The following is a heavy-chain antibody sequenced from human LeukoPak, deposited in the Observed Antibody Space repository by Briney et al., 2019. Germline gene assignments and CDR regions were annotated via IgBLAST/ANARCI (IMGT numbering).Heavy chain of an antibody. V-gene: IGHV3-15*01. D-gene: IGHD5-18*01. CDR3: TTVYSSGALGY. CDR1: GFTFSNAW. J-gene: IGHJ4*02. Sequence: GGSLRLSCAASGFTFSNAWMTWVRQAPGKGLEWVGLIKSKANGGTTDYAAPVKGRFTISRDDSKNTQSLQMNSLKTEDTGVYYCTTVYSSGALGYWGQGTLVTVSS. CDR2: IKSKANGGTT.